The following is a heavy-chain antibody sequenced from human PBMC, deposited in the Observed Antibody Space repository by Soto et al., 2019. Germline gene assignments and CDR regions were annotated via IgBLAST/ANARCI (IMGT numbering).Heavy chain of an antibody. Sequence: QVQLQQWGAGLLKPSETLSLTCAVYGGSSSGYSWTWIRQSPGKGLEWIGQINHSGSTTYNPSLKSRVTISLATSKNQFSLELSSVTAADTAVYYCARGLFSENYYSGGWYYFDYWGQGTLVTVSS. CDR1: GGSSSGYS. D-gene: IGHD1-26*01. CDR3: ARGLFSENYYSGGWYYFDY. CDR2: INHSGST. J-gene: IGHJ4*02. V-gene: IGHV4-34*01.